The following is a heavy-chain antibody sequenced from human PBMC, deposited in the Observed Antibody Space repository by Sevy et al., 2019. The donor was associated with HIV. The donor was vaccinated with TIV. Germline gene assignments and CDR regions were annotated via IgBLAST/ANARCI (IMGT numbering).Heavy chain of an antibody. V-gene: IGHV3-7*01. CDR2: IKEDGSEK. CDR1: GFIFSTYW. Sequence: GGSLRLSCAASGFIFSTYWMSWVRQAPGKGLEWVANIKEDGSEKCYVVSVKGRFTISRDNAKNSLYLQMSSLRAEDTPVYYCARGGKYPGYWGQGTLVTVSS. CDR3: ARGGKYPGY. D-gene: IGHD1-26*01. J-gene: IGHJ4*02.